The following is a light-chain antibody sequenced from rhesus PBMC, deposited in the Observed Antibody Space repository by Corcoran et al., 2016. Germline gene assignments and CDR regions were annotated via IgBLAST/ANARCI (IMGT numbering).Light chain of an antibody. V-gene: IGKV1-25*01. J-gene: IGKJ2*01. CDR3: QHYYSTPYS. CDR2: EAS. CDR1: QGITND. Sequence: DIQMTQSPSSLSASVGDRVTITCRASQGITNDLAWYQQKPGETPKLLIYEASSLQSGIPSRFSGSGSGTDFTLTIRSLPSEDFATYYCQHYYSTPYSFDQGTKVEIK.